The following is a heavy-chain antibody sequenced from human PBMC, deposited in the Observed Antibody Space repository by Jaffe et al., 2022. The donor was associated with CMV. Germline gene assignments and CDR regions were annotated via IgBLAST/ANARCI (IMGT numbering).Heavy chain of an antibody. J-gene: IGHJ5*02. D-gene: IGHD3-3*01. CDR3: AREGVTIFGVVVGPTAFDP. V-gene: IGHV4-4*07. Sequence: QVQLQESGPGLVKPSETLSLTCTVSGGSISSYYWSWIRQPAGKGLEWIGRIYTSGSTNYNPSLKSRVTMSVDTSKNQFSLKLSSVTAADTAVYYCAREGVTIFGVVVGPTAFDPWGQGTLVTVSS. CDR2: IYTSGST. CDR1: GGSISSYY.